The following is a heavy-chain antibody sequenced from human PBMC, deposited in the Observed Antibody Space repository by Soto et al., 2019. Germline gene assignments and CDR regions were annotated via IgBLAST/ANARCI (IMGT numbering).Heavy chain of an antibody. V-gene: IGHV4-39*01. Sequence: QLQLQESGPGLVKPSETLSLTCSVSDDSINSDKYYWGWIRQPPGKGLEWIGSIYYRGNAYYNPSLQTRFTISLDKPRSQFSLKLNSVTAADSAVYFGARLEGLATISYYFDFWGPGALVTVSS. J-gene: IGHJ4*02. CDR3: ARLEGLATISYYFDF. CDR1: DDSINSDKYY. D-gene: IGHD3-9*01. CDR2: IYYRGNA.